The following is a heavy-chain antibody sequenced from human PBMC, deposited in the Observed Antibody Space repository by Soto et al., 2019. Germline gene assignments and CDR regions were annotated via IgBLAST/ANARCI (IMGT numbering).Heavy chain of an antibody. CDR1: GYSISSGYY. CDR2: IHYSGRT. V-gene: IGHV4-38-2*01. D-gene: IGHD3-22*01. Sequence: PSETLSLTCAVSGYSISSGYYWGWIRQPPGKGLEWIAYIHYSGRTYYNPSLKSRVTISVDTSNNQFSLKLSSVTAADTAVYYCARYYFDSSGYSNWFDPWGQGTLVTVSS. J-gene: IGHJ5*02. CDR3: ARYYFDSSGYSNWFDP.